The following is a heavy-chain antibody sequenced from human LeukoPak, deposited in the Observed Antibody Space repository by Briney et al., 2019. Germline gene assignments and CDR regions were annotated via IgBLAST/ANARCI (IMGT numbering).Heavy chain of an antibody. Sequence: ASVKVSCKASGYTFTSYYVHWVRQASGQGLVWMGIINPSLGSTSYAQKFQGRVTMTWDVSTSTVYMELSNLGSEDTAVYYCARDPRKGPFDYWGQGTLVTVSS. CDR3: ARDPRKGPFDY. CDR1: GYTFTSYY. V-gene: IGHV1-46*01. J-gene: IGHJ4*02. CDR2: INPSLGST.